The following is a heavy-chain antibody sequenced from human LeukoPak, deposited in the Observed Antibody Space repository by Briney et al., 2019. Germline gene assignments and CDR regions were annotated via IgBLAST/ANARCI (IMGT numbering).Heavy chain of an antibody. CDR1: GFTFSSFW. J-gene: IGHJ4*02. D-gene: IGHD3-22*01. V-gene: IGHV3-7*01. Sequence: PGGSLRLSCAASGFTFSSFWMTWVRQAPGKGLEWVANIKEDGSEKYYVDSVKGRFTISRDNAKNSLYLQMNSLRAEDTAVYYCARARYYARDYWGQGTLVTVSS. CDR2: IKEDGSEK. CDR3: ARARYYARDY.